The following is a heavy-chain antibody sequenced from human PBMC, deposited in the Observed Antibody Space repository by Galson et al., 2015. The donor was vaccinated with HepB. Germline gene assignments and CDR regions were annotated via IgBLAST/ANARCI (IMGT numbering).Heavy chain of an antibody. J-gene: IGHJ3*02. Sequence: SLRLSCAASGFTFSSYAMSWVRQAPGKGLEWVSAISGSGGSTYYADSVKGRFTISRDNSKNTLYLQMNSLRAEDTAVYYCAKEGTPLRYFDWLYFDAFDIWGQGTMVTVSS. D-gene: IGHD3-9*01. CDR3: AKEGTPLRYFDWLYFDAFDI. CDR2: ISGSGGST. CDR1: GFTFSSYA. V-gene: IGHV3-23*01.